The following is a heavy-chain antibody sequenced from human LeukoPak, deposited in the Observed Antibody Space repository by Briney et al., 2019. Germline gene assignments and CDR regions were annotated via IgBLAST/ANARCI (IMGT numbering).Heavy chain of an antibody. CDR2: IYYSGST. CDR1: GGSISSSSYY. Sequence: SETLSLTCTVSGGSISSSSYYWGWIRQPPGKGLEWIGSIYYSGSTYYNPSLKSRVTISVDTSKNQFSLKLDSMTAADTAVYYCARVRGHIFGLDSWGQGTLVTVSS. V-gene: IGHV4-39*07. CDR3: ARVRGHIFGLDS. J-gene: IGHJ5*02. D-gene: IGHD5-18*01.